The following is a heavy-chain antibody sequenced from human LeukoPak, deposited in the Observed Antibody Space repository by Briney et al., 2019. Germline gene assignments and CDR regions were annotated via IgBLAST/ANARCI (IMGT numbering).Heavy chain of an antibody. CDR2: IYYSGST. V-gene: IGHV4-39*07. J-gene: IGHJ5*02. CDR3: ARDSPYRAYDILTLLQESWFDP. CDR1: GGSISSGSYY. D-gene: IGHD3-9*01. Sequence: SETLSLTCTVSGGSISSGSYYWGWIRQPPGKGLEWIGSIYYSGSTYYNPSLKSRVTISVDTSKNQFSLKLSSVTAADTAVYYYARDSPYRAYDILTLLQESWFDPWGQGTLVTVSS.